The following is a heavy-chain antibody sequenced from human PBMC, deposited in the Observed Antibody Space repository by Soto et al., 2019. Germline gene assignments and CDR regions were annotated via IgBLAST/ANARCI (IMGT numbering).Heavy chain of an antibody. CDR2: IDWDDDK. V-gene: IGHV2-70*04. CDR3: ARTLGLIAVAGGDAFDI. CDR1: GFSLSTSGMR. Sequence: SGPTLVNPTQTLTLTCTFSGFSLSTSGMRVSWIRQPPGKALEWLARIDWDDDKFYSTSLKTRLTISKDTSKNQVVLTMTNMDPVDTATYYCARTLGLIAVAGGDAFDIWGQGTMVTVS. D-gene: IGHD6-19*01. J-gene: IGHJ3*02.